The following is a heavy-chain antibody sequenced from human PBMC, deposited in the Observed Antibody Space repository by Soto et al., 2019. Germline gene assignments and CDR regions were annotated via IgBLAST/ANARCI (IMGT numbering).Heavy chain of an antibody. CDR1: GFTLSDHY. Sequence: EVQLVESGGGLVQPGGSLRLSCAASGFTLSDHYMDWVRQAPGKGLEWVGRTRNKANSFTTEYAASVKGRFTVSRDDSLNSLYLQMSSLKTEDTAVYYCARATYGSGSYAFDFWGQGTMVTVSS. D-gene: IGHD3-10*01. CDR2: TRNKANSFTT. J-gene: IGHJ3*01. CDR3: ARATYGSGSYAFDF. V-gene: IGHV3-72*01.